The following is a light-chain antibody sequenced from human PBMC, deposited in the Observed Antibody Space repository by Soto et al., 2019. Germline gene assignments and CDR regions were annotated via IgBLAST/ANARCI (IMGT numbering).Light chain of an antibody. J-gene: IGKJ2*01. V-gene: IGKV3-20*01. CDR1: QSVSSSY. Sequence: EIVLTQSPGTLSLSPGDRATLSCRASQSVSSSYLAWYQQKPGQAPRLLIYGASTRATGIPDRFSGSGSGTDFTLTISRLEPEDFAVYYYQQYGSSPPTYTFGQGTKLEIK. CDR3: QQYGSSPPTYT. CDR2: GAS.